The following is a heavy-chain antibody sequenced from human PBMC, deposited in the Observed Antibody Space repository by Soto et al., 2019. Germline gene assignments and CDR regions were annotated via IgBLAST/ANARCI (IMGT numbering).Heavy chain of an antibody. D-gene: IGHD6-19*01. CDR2: ISCDRRSI. J-gene: IGHJ5*02. CDR3: ARRLIAVAGTFWFDP. Sequence: PGGSLRLSCVASGFTFESYAMHWVRQVPGKGLVWVSRISCDRRSISYADSVKGRFTIPRDNAKNTLYLQMNSLRAEDTAVYYCARRLIAVAGTFWFDPWGQGTLVTVSS. CDR1: GFTFESYA. V-gene: IGHV3-74*01.